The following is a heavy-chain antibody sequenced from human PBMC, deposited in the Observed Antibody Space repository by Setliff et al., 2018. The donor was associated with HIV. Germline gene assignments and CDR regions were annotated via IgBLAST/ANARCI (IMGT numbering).Heavy chain of an antibody. D-gene: IGHD3-22*01. Sequence: PSETLSLTCNVSGVSMSSHYWSWIRQAPGQPPNKGLEWIGNIYYSGTTNYNPSLESRVTIFVDTSRNQFSLKLSSVTAADTAIYYCTRVRLLYSDSSPVWFDPWGQGTLVTVSS. CDR1: GVSMSSHY. V-gene: IGHV4-59*11. CDR3: TRVRLLYSDSSPVWFDP. J-gene: IGHJ5*02. CDR2: IYYSGTT.